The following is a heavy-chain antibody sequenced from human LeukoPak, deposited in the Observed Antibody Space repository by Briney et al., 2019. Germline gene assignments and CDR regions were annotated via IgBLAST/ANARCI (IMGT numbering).Heavy chain of an antibody. J-gene: IGHJ3*02. Sequence: SETLSLTCTVSGGSISSSSYYWSWIRQPAGKGLEWIGRIYTSGSTNYNPSLKSRVTISVDTSKNQFSLKLSSVTAADTAVYYCARPGGYGSDAFDIWGQGTMVTVSS. V-gene: IGHV4-61*02. D-gene: IGHD3-16*01. CDR3: ARPGGYGSDAFDI. CDR1: GGSISSSSYY. CDR2: IYTSGST.